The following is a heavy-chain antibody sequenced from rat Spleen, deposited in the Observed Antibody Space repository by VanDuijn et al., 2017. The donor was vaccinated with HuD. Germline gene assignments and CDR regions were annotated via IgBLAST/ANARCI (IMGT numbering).Heavy chain of an antibody. J-gene: IGHJ2*01. CDR3: ARQSD. V-gene: IGHV5-31*01. Sequence: EVHLVESGGGLVQPGRSLKVSCVASGFTFNNYWMTWIRQAPGRGLEWVASITNASGRTYYSDFVKGRFTISRDNAKSTLYLQMNSLRSEDTATYYCARQSDWGQGVMVTVSS. CDR1: GFTFNNYW. CDR2: ITNASGRT.